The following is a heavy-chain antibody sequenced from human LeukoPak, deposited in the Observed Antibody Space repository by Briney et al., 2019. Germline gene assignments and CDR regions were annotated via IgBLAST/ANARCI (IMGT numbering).Heavy chain of an antibody. V-gene: IGHV5-51*01. J-gene: IGHJ3*02. Sequence: GESLKISCKGSGHSFTSYWIGWVRQMPGKGLEWMGIIYPGDSDTRYSPSFQGQVTISADKSISTAYLQWSSLKASDTAMYYCAIWFGEPNDAFDIWGQGTMVTVSS. D-gene: IGHD3-10*01. CDR1: GHSFTSYW. CDR2: IYPGDSDT. CDR3: AIWFGEPNDAFDI.